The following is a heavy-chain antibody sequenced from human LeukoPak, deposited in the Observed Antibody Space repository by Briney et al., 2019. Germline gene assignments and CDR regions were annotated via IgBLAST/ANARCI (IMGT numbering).Heavy chain of an antibody. Sequence: TSETLSLTCTVSGGSVSSGSYYWSWIRQPPGRGLEWIGYIYYSGSTNYNPSLKSRVTISVDTYKNQFSLKLSSVTAADTAVYYCARVPIYGDYGGFAYWGQGTLVTVSS. CDR2: IYYSGST. V-gene: IGHV4-61*01. CDR1: GGSVSSGSYY. CDR3: ARVPIYGDYGGFAY. J-gene: IGHJ4*02. D-gene: IGHD4-17*01.